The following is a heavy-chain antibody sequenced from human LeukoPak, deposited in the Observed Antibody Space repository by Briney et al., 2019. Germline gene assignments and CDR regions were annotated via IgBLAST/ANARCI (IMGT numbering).Heavy chain of an antibody. CDR1: GGSFSGYY. J-gene: IGHJ5*02. CDR3: ARGHLSNWFNP. CDR2: INHSGST. V-gene: IGHV4-34*01. Sequence: SETLSLTCAVYGGSFSGYYWSWIRQPPGKGLEWIGEINHSGSTNYNPSLKSRVTISVDTSKNQFSLKLSSVTAADTAVYYCARGHLSNWFNPWGQGTLVTVSS.